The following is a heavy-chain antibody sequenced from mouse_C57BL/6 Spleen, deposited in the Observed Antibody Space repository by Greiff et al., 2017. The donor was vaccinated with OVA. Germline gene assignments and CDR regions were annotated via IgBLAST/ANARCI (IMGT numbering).Heavy chain of an antibody. J-gene: IGHJ4*01. CDR3: ARITTVVPYYYAMDY. D-gene: IGHD1-1*01. CDR2: IYPGSGST. V-gene: IGHV1-55*01. Sequence: QVQLQQPGAELVKPGASVKMSCKASGYTFTSYWITWVKQRPGQGLEWIGDIYPGSGSTNYNEKFKSKATLTVDTSSSTAYMQLSSLTSEDSAVYYCARITTVVPYYYAMDYWGQGTSVTVSS. CDR1: GYTFTSYW.